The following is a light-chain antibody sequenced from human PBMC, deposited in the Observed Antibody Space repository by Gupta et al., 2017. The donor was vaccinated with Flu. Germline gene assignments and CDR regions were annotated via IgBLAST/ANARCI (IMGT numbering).Light chain of an antibody. J-gene: IGKJ2*03. V-gene: IGKV3-15*01. CDR3: LQFNIWPHFS. CDR2: SAS. CDR1: QTVNNN. Sequence: VKTQSPVTLSVSPGETATLSCRASQTVNNNLAWYQQKPGQAPRLLIYSASIRASGIPARFSGSGSGTEFTLTISSLQSEDFALYYCLQFNIWPHFSFGQGTKLEIK.